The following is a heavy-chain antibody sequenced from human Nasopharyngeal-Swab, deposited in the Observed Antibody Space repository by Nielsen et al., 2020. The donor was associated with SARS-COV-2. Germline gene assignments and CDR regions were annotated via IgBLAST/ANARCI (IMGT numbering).Heavy chain of an antibody. V-gene: IGHV4-59*12. D-gene: IGHD2/OR15-2a*01. Sequence: RRAPGKGLEWIGYSYYSGSTNYNPSLKSRVTISVDTSKNQFSLKLSSVTAADTAVYYCARGKRSNYFRVSPPNWFDPWGQGTLVTVSS. CDR2: SYYSGST. CDR3: ARGKRSNYFRVSPPNWFDP. J-gene: IGHJ5*02.